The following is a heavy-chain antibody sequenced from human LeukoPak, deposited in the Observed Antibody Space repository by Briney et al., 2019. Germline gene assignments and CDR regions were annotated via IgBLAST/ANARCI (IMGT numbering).Heavy chain of an antibody. Sequence: GGSLRLSCAASGFTFSSYWMSWVRQAPGKGLEWVANIKQDGSEKYYVDSVKGRFTISRDNAKNSLYLQMNSLRAEDTAVYYCARQPVGATADFDYWGQGTLVTVSS. D-gene: IGHD1-26*01. CDR2: IKQDGSEK. CDR1: GFTFSSYW. CDR3: ARQPVGATADFDY. J-gene: IGHJ4*02. V-gene: IGHV3-7*01.